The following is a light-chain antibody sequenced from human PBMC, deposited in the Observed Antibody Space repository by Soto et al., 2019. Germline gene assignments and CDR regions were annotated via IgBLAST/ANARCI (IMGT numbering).Light chain of an antibody. J-gene: IGKJ2*01. CDR3: QQYYSITLN. Sequence: DFVMTQAPDSLAVSLGERATINCKSSQSVLYNSNNKNHLGWFQQKPGHPPKLLIYGASFRPSGVPDRFSGSGSGTDFTLTISSLKAEDVAVYYCQQYYSITLNFGQGTKLEI. V-gene: IGKV4-1*01. CDR2: GAS. CDR1: QSVLYNSNNKNH.